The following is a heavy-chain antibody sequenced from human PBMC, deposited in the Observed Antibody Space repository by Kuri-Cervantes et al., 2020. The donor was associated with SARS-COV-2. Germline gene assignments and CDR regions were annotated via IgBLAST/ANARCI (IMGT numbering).Heavy chain of an antibody. CDR2: ISSSSSYI. V-gene: IGHV3-21*01. CDR3: ARDSGYDILTGPYYYYYMNV. J-gene: IGHJ6*03. D-gene: IGHD3-9*01. Sequence: GESLKISCAASGFTFSSYSMNWVRQAPGKGLEWVSSISSSSSYIYYADSVKGRFTISRDNAKNSLYLQMNSLRDEDTAVYYCARDSGYDILTGPYYYYYMNVWGKGTTVTVSS. CDR1: GFTFSSYS.